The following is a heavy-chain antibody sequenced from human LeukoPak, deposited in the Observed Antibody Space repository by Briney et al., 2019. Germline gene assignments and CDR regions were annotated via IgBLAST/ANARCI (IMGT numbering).Heavy chain of an antibody. CDR1: GFTFSSYA. CDR2: IRGSGGST. D-gene: IGHD3-22*01. V-gene: IGHV3-23*01. Sequence: GGSLRLSCAASGFTFSSYAMSWVRQAPGKGLEWVSAIRGSGGSTYYADSVKGRFTISRDNSKNTLYLQMNSLRAEDTAVYYCAKARAVAVITTGASFDYWGQGTLVTVSS. J-gene: IGHJ4*02. CDR3: AKARAVAVITTGASFDY.